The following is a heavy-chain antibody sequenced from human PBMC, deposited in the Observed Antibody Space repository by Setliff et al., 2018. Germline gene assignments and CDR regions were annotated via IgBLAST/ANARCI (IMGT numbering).Heavy chain of an antibody. CDR3: ARVWNYNFWSGYPRGLYYMDV. J-gene: IGHJ6*03. CDR2: ISAYNGNT. V-gene: IGHV1-18*01. D-gene: IGHD3-3*01. CDR1: GYTFTNYG. Sequence: ASVKVSCKASGYTFTNYGISWVRQAPGQGLEWMGWISAYNGNTNYAQKLQGRVTMTTDTSTSTAYMELRSLRSDDTAVYYCARVWNYNFWSGYPRGLYYMDVWGKGTTVTVSS.